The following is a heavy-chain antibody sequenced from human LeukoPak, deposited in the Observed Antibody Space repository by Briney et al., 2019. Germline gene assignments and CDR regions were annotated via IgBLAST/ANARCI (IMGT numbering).Heavy chain of an antibody. J-gene: IGHJ6*03. CDR3: GLGSGSPSGYYYYMDV. Sequence: GSSVKVSCKASGGTFSSYAISWGEQPPGKGLDGRGGFIPIFGTANYAQKFQGRVTITTDESTSTAYMELSSLRSEDTAVYYCGLGSGSPSGYYYYMDVWGKGTTVTVSS. V-gene: IGHV1-69*05. CDR2: FIPIFGTA. D-gene: IGHD3-3*01. CDR1: GGTFSSYA.